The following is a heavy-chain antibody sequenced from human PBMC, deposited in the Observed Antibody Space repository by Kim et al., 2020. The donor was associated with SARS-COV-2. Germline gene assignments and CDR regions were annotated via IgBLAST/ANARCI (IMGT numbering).Heavy chain of an antibody. CDR2: ISGSGVTT. CDR1: GFTFSTYD. Sequence: GGSLRLSCAASGFTFSTYDMNWVRQAPGKGLEWVSGISGSGVTTYYADSVQGRFSISRDNSKNTLYLQMDSLRAEDTALYYCAKASTYCSGGRCDSVYYYGMDVWGQGTTVTVSS. D-gene: IGHD2-15*01. J-gene: IGHJ6*02. V-gene: IGHV3-23*01. CDR3: AKASTYCSGGRCDSVYYYGMDV.